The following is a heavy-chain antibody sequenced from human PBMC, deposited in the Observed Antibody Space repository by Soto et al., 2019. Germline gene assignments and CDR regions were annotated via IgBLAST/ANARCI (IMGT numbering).Heavy chain of an antibody. CDR1: GFTFSSYS. Sequence: GGSLRLSCAASGFTFSSYSMNWVRQAPGKGLEWVSYISSSSSTIYYADSVKGRFTISRDNAKNSLYLQMNSLRDEDTAVYYCARERGSYDSSGYYYRLYYYYAMDVWRQGTTVTVSS. D-gene: IGHD3-22*01. CDR3: ARERGSYDSSGYYYRLYYYYAMDV. J-gene: IGHJ6*02. CDR2: ISSSSSTI. V-gene: IGHV3-48*02.